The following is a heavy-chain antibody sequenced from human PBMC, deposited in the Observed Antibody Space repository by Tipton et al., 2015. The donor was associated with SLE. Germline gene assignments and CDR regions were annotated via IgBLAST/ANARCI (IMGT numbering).Heavy chain of an antibody. CDR2: ISSSSSYI. D-gene: IGHD6-13*01. Sequence: SLRLSCAASGFTFSSYSMNWVRQAPGKGLEWVSSISSSSSYIYYADSVKGRFTISRGNAKNSLYLQMNSLRAEDTAVYYCARDDLVTDSSSWYRSRYYYYGMDVWGQGTTVTVSS. CDR1: GFTFSSYS. J-gene: IGHJ6*02. CDR3: ARDDLVTDSSSWYRSRYYYYGMDV. V-gene: IGHV3-21*03.